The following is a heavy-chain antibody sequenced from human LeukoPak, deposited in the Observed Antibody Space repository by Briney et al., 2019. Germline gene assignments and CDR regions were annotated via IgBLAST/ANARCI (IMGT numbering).Heavy chain of an antibody. Sequence: SETLSLTCTVSGGSISSGSYYWSWIRQPAGKGLEWIGRIYTSGSTNYNPSLKSRVTISVDTSKNQFSLKLSSVTAADTAVYYCARGYYDFWSGYLDAFDIWGQGTMVTVSS. D-gene: IGHD3-3*01. V-gene: IGHV4-61*02. J-gene: IGHJ3*02. CDR1: GGSISSGSYY. CDR3: ARGYYDFWSGYLDAFDI. CDR2: IYTSGST.